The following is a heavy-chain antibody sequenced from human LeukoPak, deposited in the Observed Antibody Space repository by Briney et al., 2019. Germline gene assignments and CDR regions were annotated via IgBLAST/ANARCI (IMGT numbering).Heavy chain of an antibody. D-gene: IGHD4-17*01. Sequence: GGSLRLSCAASGFTFSSYWMSWVRQAPGKGLEGVANIKQDGSEKYYVDSVKGRFTISRDNAKNSLYLQMNSLRAEDTAVYYCARAMRDSGDFEGPFDYWGQGTLVTVSS. CDR2: IKQDGSEK. V-gene: IGHV3-7*01. CDR1: GFTFSSYW. J-gene: IGHJ4*02. CDR3: ARAMRDSGDFEGPFDY.